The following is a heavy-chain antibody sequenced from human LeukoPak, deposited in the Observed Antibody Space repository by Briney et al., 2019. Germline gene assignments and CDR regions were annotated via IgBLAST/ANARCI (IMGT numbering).Heavy chain of an antibody. D-gene: IGHD3-16*02. V-gene: IGHV3-7*01. CDR1: GFTSSNYL. CDR3: ARAGPWGSYRYTFDS. J-gene: IGHJ4*02. Sequence: GGSLRLSCAASGFTSSNYLMAWVRQLPGKGLEWVASIKQDGSEKYYVDSVKGRSTISRDDAENSLYLQMNSLRAEDTAIYYCARAGPWGSYRYTFDSWGQGTLLTVSS. CDR2: IKQDGSEK.